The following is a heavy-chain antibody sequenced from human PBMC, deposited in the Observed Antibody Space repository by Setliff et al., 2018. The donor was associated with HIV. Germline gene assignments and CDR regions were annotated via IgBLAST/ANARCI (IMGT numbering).Heavy chain of an antibody. D-gene: IGHD2-2*01. CDR2: IYYSETT. Sequence: SETLSLTCTVSGASISSHYWSWIRQSPGKGLEWIGSIYYSETTNNHPSLKSRVTISVGTSKNQRSLKLRSVTAADTAVYYCARDPGGLYCRSTSCQGGCFDPWGQGTLVTVSS. V-gene: IGHV4-59*11. J-gene: IGHJ5*02. CDR1: GASISSHY. CDR3: ARDPGGLYCRSTSCQGGCFDP.